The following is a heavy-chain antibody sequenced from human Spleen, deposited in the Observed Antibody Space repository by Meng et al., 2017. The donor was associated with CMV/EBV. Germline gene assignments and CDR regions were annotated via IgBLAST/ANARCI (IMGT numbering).Heavy chain of an antibody. D-gene: IGHD5-24*01. J-gene: IGHJ4*02. CDR1: GGSISSSYW. CDR2: MYHSGTT. V-gene: IGHV4-4*02. CDR3: ATQESRDGHNPY. Sequence: QLPESGPGLVKPSGTLSLPCAVSGGSISSSYWWTWVRQSPGKGLEWIGEMYHSGTTNYNPSLKSRVTISMGKSNNQLSLKLNSVTAADTAVYHCATQESRDGHNPYWGQGTLVTVSS.